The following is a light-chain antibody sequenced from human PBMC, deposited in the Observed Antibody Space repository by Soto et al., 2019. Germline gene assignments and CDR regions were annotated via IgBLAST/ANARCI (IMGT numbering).Light chain of an antibody. CDR3: QQLTDWPPQWT. CDR1: QSVSSYY. CDR2: GAS. J-gene: IGKJ1*01. V-gene: IGKV3D-20*02. Sequence: EIVLTQSPGNLSLSPGESATLSCRASQSVSSYYLAWYQQKPGKAPXLLLXGASSRATGTPDRFSGSVSGTDFTLTISSIEPEDFAVYYCQQLTDWPPQWTFGQGTKVEIK.